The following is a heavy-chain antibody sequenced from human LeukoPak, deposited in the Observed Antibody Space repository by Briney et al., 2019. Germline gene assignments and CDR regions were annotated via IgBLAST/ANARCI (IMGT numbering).Heavy chain of an antibody. CDR2: IYTGGST. V-gene: IGHV3-66*01. CDR1: GLTVSSTY. Sequence: GRSLRLSCAASGLTVSSTYMSWVRQAPGKGLEWVSIIYTGGSTYYADSVKGRFTISRDNSNNTLYLQMNSLRAEDTAVYYCAGDGSRWVFDYWGQGTLVTVSS. D-gene: IGHD3-10*01. CDR3: AGDGSRWVFDY. J-gene: IGHJ4*02.